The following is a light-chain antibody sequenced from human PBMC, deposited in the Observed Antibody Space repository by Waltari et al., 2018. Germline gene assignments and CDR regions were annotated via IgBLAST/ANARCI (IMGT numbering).Light chain of an antibody. CDR3: QQRSTWPILT. CDR1: QSVSSY. J-gene: IGKJ4*01. Sequence: EIVLTQSPATLSLSPGERATLSCRASQSVSSYLGWYQQKPGQAPRLLIYDASTRATGVPGRFSVSGSGTDFTLTISSLEPEDFAIYYGQQRSTWPILTFGGGTKVEIK. CDR2: DAS. V-gene: IGKV3-11*01.